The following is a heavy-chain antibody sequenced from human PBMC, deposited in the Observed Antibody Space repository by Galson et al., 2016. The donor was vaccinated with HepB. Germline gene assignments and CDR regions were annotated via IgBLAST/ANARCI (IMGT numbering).Heavy chain of an antibody. CDR1: GFTVSDDY. CDR2: IKHKRNSNTK. J-gene: IGHJ5*02. CDR3: ARWVSGAAEA. V-gene: IGHV3-72*01. Sequence: SLRLSCAASGFTVSDDYMDWVRQAPGKGLEWVGRIKHKRNSNTKEYAATVKGRFTISREDSKNSLDLQMNSLKTADTAVYYCARWVSGAAEAWGQGTVVTVSS. D-gene: IGHD5/OR15-5a*01.